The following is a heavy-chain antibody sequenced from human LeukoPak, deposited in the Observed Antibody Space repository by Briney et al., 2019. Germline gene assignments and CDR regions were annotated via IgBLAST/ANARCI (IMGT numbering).Heavy chain of an antibody. V-gene: IGHV1-46*01. J-gene: IGHJ4*02. D-gene: IGHD5-24*01. CDR3: ARGDGYESPLGY. Sequence: ASVKVSCKASGYTFISYFVHWVRQAPGQGLGWVGIMNPSGGSRSYAQKFQGRVSMTRDTSSSTVYMELSSLRSEDTAVYYCARGDGYESPLGYWGQGTLVTVSS. CDR2: MNPSGGSR. CDR1: GYTFISYF.